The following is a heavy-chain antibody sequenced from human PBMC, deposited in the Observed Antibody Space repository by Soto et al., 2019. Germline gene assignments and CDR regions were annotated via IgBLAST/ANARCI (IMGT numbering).Heavy chain of an antibody. CDR2: IYHSGST. J-gene: IGHJ6*02. CDR1: GGSISSGGYS. Sequence: PSETLSLTCAVSGGSISSGGYSWSWIRQPPGKGLEWIGYIYHSGSTYYNPSLKSRVTISVDRSKNQFSLKLSSVTAADTAVYYCARGRMVLGGRVLDVWGQGTTVTVSS. CDR3: ARGRMVLGGRVLDV. D-gene: IGHD3-10*01. V-gene: IGHV4-30-2*01.